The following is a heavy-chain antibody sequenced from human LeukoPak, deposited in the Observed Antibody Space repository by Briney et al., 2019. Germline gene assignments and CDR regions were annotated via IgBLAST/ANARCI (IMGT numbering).Heavy chain of an antibody. Sequence: NPSETLSLTCTVSGGSISGSDCYWGWIRQPPGKGLEWIGSIHYSGNTYYNPSLKGRVTIFVDTSKNQFSLWLTSVTAADTAVYYCARRATCSGRSSCTFDYWGQGTLITVSS. J-gene: IGHJ4*02. V-gene: IGHV4-39*01. D-gene: IGHD2-15*01. CDR1: GGSISGSDCY. CDR3: ARRATCSGRSSCTFDY. CDR2: IHYSGNT.